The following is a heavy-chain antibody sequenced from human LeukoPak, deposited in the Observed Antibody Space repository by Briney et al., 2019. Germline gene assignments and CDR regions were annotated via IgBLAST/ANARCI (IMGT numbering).Heavy chain of an antibody. CDR1: GFTFSSYA. J-gene: IGHJ4*02. Sequence: PGGSLRLSCAASGFTFSSYAMHWVRQAPGKGLEWVAVISYDGSNKYYADSVKGRFIISRDDSKNTVSLQMSSLRAEDTAIYYCVPHPGGNFPGFASWGQGTLVTVSS. D-gene: IGHD1-26*01. CDR3: VPHPGGNFPGFAS. V-gene: IGHV3-30-3*01. CDR2: ISYDGSNK.